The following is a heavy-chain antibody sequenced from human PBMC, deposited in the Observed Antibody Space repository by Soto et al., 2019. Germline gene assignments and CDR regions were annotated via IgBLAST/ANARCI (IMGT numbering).Heavy chain of an antibody. J-gene: IGHJ4*02. Sequence: SETLSLTCTVSGGSISSGGYHWSWIRQHPGKGLEWIGYIYYSGSTSYNPSLKSRVTISEDTSKNQFSLKLSSVTAADTAVYFCARGVRDWGQGTLVTVPS. V-gene: IGHV4-31*03. D-gene: IGHD3-10*01. CDR1: GGSISSGGYH. CDR2: IYYSGST. CDR3: ARGVRD.